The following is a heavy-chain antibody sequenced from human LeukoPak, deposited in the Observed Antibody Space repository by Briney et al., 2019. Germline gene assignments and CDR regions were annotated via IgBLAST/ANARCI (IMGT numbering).Heavy chain of an antibody. Sequence: GGSLRLSCAASVTVRSNYMSWVRQAPGKGLEWVSVIFSGGSTSYADSMKGRFTISRDNSKNTVYLQIDGLRTEDTGVYYCATNVVVVAATGVLDVWGQGTMVTVSS. D-gene: IGHD2-15*01. J-gene: IGHJ3*01. CDR1: VTVRSNY. V-gene: IGHV3-53*05. CDR3: ATNVVVVAATGVLDV. CDR2: IFSGGST.